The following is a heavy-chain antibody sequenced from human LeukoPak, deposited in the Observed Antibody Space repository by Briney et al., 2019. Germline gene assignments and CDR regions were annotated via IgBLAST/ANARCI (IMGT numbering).Heavy chain of an antibody. CDR2: ISDNSGTT. V-gene: IGHV3-23*01. CDR1: GLTFDNYA. Sequence: GGSLRLSCAASGLTFDNYAMSWVRQAPGKGLEWVSGISDNSGTTYYADSVKGRFTISRDNSKNTLYLQMNSLRAGDTAVYYCAKGLTSDYWGQGTLVTVSS. D-gene: IGHD3/OR15-3a*01. J-gene: IGHJ4*02. CDR3: AKGLTSDY.